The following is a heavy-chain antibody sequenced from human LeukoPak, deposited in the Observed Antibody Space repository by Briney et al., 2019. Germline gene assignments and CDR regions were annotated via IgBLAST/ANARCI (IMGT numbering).Heavy chain of an antibody. CDR3: AKSRPLYSSSPRGILDY. V-gene: IGHV3-23*01. CDR2: ISGSDGST. D-gene: IGHD6-6*01. Sequence: GGSLRLSCAASGFTFSSYGMSWVRQAPGKGLEWVSGISGSDGSTYYADSVKGRFTISRDNAKNTVYLQMNSLRAEDTAVYYCAKSRPLYSSSPRGILDYWGQGTLVTVSS. CDR1: GFTFSSYG. J-gene: IGHJ4*02.